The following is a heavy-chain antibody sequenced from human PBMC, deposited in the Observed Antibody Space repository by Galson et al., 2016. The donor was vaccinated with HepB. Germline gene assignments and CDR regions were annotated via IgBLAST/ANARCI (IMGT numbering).Heavy chain of an antibody. CDR2: TIPIFGTA. V-gene: IGHV1-69*13. Sequence: SVKVSCKASGGTFSSYTICWVRQAPGQGLEWMGGTIPIFGTANYAQKFQGRVTITADESTSTVYMELSSLRSDDTAVYYCARYRWPSYYFDDWAQGTLVTVSS. CDR1: GGTFSSYT. D-gene: IGHD2-8*02. J-gene: IGHJ4*02. CDR3: ARYRWPSYYFDD.